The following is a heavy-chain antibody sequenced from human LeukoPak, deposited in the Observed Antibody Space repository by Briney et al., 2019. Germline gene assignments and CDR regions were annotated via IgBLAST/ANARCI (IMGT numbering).Heavy chain of an antibody. CDR2: INTDGSST. Sequence: GGSRRLSCAASGFTFSSYWMHWVRQAPGKGLVWVSRINTDGSSTSYADSVKGRFTISRDNAKNTLYLQMNSLRAEDTAVYYCARDRRGIAVYYYYYMDVWGKGTTVTVSS. CDR3: ARDRRGIAVYYYYYMDV. CDR1: GFTFSSYW. J-gene: IGHJ6*03. V-gene: IGHV3-74*01. D-gene: IGHD6-19*01.